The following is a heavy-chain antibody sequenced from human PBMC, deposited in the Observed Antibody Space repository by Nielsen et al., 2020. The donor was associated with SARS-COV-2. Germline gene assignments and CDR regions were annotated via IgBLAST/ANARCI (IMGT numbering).Heavy chain of an antibody. D-gene: IGHD2-2*01. Sequence: GESLKISCVASGFTFSTNWMHWVRQAPGKGLVWVSRITSDGSRTTYADSVQGRFTISRDNAKNTLYLQMNSLRAEDTAVYYCARHPVVVVPAAVSYYYYRMDVWGQGTTVTVSS. CDR3: ARHPVVVVPAAVSYYYYRMDV. J-gene: IGHJ6*02. V-gene: IGHV3-74*01. CDR1: GFTFSTNW. CDR2: ITSDGSRT.